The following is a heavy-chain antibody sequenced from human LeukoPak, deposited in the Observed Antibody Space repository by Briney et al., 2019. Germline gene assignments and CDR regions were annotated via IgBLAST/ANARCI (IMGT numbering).Heavy chain of an antibody. Sequence: GGSLRLSCAPSGFTLRSYTMSWVRQAPGKGLEWVAGISGSGGITYYADSVKGRFTISRDNSKNTLYLQMNTLRAEDTAVYYCAKDCICGTPSCNIYYYFDNWGQGTLVTVSS. J-gene: IGHJ4*02. D-gene: IGHD3-3*02. V-gene: IGHV3-23*01. CDR1: GFTLRSYT. CDR3: AKDCICGTPSCNIYYYFDN. CDR2: ISGSGGIT.